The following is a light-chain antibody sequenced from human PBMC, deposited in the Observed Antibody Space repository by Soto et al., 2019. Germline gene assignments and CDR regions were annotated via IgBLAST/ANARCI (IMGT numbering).Light chain of an antibody. J-gene: IGKJ2*01. Sequence: DIQMTQSPSTLSASVGDRVTITCRASQSITNCLAWYQRKPGKAPKLLIFDASSLRSGVPSRFSGSGSGTEFTLTISSLQPEDFATYYCQQHNPYSPYTFGQGTKLEIK. CDR1: QSITNC. CDR2: DAS. CDR3: QQHNPYSPYT. V-gene: IGKV1-5*03.